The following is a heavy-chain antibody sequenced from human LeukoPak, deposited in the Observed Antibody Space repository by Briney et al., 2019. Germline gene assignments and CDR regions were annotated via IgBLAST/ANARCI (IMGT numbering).Heavy chain of an antibody. Sequence: GASLRVSCAASGFIFRNDAMSCVRQAPGKGLEWVSAITGSGDTTYYADSVKGRFTISRDNSKNTLYVEMNTLRAEDTAVYYCAKWGDYDILTGYYVSDFWGQGTLVTVSS. CDR1: GFIFRNDA. J-gene: IGHJ4*02. D-gene: IGHD3-9*01. CDR3: AKWGDYDILTGYYVSDF. V-gene: IGHV3-23*01. CDR2: ITGSGDTT.